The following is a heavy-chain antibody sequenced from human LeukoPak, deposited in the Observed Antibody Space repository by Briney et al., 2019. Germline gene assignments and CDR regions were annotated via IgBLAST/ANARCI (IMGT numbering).Heavy chain of an antibody. J-gene: IGHJ4*02. CDR2: IQQDGSEK. CDR3: ARVRKLRTRGIMDPLDY. V-gene: IGHV3-7*01. CDR1: GFTFNYYW. D-gene: IGHD3-10*01. Sequence: GGSLRLSCAASGFTFNYYWLTWVRQAPGKGLEWVANIQQDGSEKYYVDSVKGRFIISRDNAKNSLYLQMNSLRAEDTAVYYCARVRKLRTRGIMDPLDYWGQGTLVTVSS.